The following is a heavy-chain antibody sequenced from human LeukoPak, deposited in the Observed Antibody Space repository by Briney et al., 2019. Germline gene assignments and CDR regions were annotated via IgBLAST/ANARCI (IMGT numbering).Heavy chain of an antibody. Sequence: GASVKVSCKASGYTFTGYYMHWVRQAPGQGLEWMGWINPNSGNTGYAQKFQGRVTMTRNTSISTAYMELSSLRSEDTAVYYCARGLRGKSPWWGQGTLVTVSS. J-gene: IGHJ4*02. V-gene: IGHV1-8*02. CDR2: INPNSGNT. D-gene: IGHD5-12*01. CDR1: GYTFTGYY. CDR3: ARGLRGKSPW.